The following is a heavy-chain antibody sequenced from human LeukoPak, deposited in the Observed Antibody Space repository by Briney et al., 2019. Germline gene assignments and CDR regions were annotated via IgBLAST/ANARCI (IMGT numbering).Heavy chain of an antibody. J-gene: IGHJ5*02. CDR2: VSYGGST. CDR3: ARRSYSASFDP. D-gene: IGHD2-21*01. CDR1: GDSINDDDYY. V-gene: IGHV4-39*01. Sequence: SETLSLTCTVSGDSINDDDYYWGWIRQPPGKGLEHIGSVSYGGSTYYSPSLKSRVNIYIDISKNQFSLELRPVTAADTAVYYCARRSYSASFDPWGQGSLVTVSS.